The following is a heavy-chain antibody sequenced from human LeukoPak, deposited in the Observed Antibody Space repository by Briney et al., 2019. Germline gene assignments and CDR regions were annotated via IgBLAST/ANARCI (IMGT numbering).Heavy chain of an antibody. CDR3: ARAIVVVVAAIGETGEFDP. Sequence: SETLSLTCTVSGGSISSYYWSWIRPPPGKGLEWIGYIYYSGSTNYNPSLKSRVTISVDTSKNQFSLKLSSVTAADTAVYYCARAIVVVVAAIGETGEFDPWGQGTLVTVSS. J-gene: IGHJ5*02. V-gene: IGHV4-59*01. CDR1: GGSISSYY. D-gene: IGHD2-15*01. CDR2: IYYSGST.